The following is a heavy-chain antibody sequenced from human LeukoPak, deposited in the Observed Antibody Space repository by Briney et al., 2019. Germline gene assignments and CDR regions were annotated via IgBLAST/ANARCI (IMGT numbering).Heavy chain of an antibody. V-gene: IGHV1-8*01. CDR2: MNPNSGNT. D-gene: IGHD2-2*02. CDR3: ARGRGYCSGASCYNASHYYYMDV. CDR1: GYTFTSYD. Sequence: VASVKVSCKASGYTFTSYDINWVRQATGQGLEWMGWMNPNSGNTGYAQKFQGRVTITRDTSISTAYMELSSLRSEDTALYYCARGRGYCSGASCYNASHYYYMDVWGKGTTVTVSS. J-gene: IGHJ6*03.